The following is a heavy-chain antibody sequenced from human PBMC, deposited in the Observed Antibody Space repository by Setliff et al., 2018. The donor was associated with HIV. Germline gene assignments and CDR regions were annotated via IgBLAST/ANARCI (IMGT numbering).Heavy chain of an antibody. V-gene: IGHV3-23*01. J-gene: IGHJ4*02. CDR2: ISGSGGST. CDR3: AKFPIAAGGGWYFDY. D-gene: IGHD6-19*01. Sequence: ETLSLTCAVYGGSFSGYYWSWIRQAPGKGLEWVSAISGSGGSTYYADSVKGRFTISRDNSRNTLYLQMNSLRAEDTAVYYCAKFPIAAGGGWYFDYWGQGTLVTVSS. CDR1: GGSFSGYY.